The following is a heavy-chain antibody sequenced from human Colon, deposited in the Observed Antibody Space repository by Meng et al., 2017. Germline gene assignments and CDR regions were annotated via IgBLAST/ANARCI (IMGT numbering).Heavy chain of an antibody. V-gene: IGHV3-7*01. CDR3: ARLDFVCDDRTFAY. D-gene: IGHD3-9*01. Sequence: GESLKISCAASGFTFNSYWMSWVRQAPGKGLEWVANVKQDETEKFYVDSVKGRFTVSRENAQNILYLQMNSMRPDDTAVYYCARLDFVCDDRTFAYWGQGALVTVSS. CDR1: GFTFNSYW. CDR2: VKQDETEK. J-gene: IGHJ4*02.